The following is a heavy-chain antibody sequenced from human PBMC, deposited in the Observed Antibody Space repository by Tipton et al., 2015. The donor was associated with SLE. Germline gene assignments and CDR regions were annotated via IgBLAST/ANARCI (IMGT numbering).Heavy chain of an antibody. J-gene: IGHJ5*02. Sequence: TLSLTCTVSGGSISSSSYYWGWIRQPPGKGLEWIGSIYYSGSTYYNPSLKSRVTISVDTSKNQFSLKVSSVTAADTAVYYCAREAEAGSSSSGWFDPWGQGTLVTVSS. CDR1: GGSISSSSYY. CDR3: AREAEAGSSSSGWFDP. V-gene: IGHV4-39*07. CDR2: IYYSGST. D-gene: IGHD6-13*01.